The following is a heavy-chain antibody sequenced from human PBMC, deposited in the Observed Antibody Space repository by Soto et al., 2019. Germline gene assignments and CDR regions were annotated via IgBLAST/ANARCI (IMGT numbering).Heavy chain of an antibody. V-gene: IGHV3-23*01. Sequence: GGSLRLSCAASGFPFRSYAMSWVRQAPGKGLEWVSGIDAIGGSTYYTDSVKGRFTISRDNSKNTLYLQMNSLRAEDTAIYYCAKAREVFQPSRIDYWGQGTLVTVSS. CDR2: IDAIGGST. D-gene: IGHD3-10*01. CDR3: AKAREVFQPSRIDY. CDR1: GFPFRSYA. J-gene: IGHJ4*02.